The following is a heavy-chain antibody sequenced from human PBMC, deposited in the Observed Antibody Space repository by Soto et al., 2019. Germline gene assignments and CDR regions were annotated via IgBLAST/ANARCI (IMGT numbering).Heavy chain of an antibody. D-gene: IGHD2-2*01. CDR1: GYSFTSYG. J-gene: IGHJ6*02. Sequence: QVQLVQSAGEVKKPGASVKVSCKASGYSFTSYGISWVRRAPGQGLEWMGWISPYNGHTQFVERFQGRVTMTTHTSTETAYMELRNLRSDDTAHYYCARDLTIVPATHPRLENYGMDVWGQGTTVIVSS. CDR2: ISPYNGHT. CDR3: ARDLTIVPATHPRLENYGMDV. V-gene: IGHV1-18*01.